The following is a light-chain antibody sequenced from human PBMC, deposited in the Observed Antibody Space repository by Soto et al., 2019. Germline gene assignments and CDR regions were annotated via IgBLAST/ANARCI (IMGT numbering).Light chain of an antibody. Sequence: EIVLTQSTATLSLSPGERATLSCRASPSVGTYLAWYQQKTGQAPRLLIYDASNWATGIPARFSGSGSGTDFTLTISSLEPEDCAVYYCQERSSWPLTFGGGTKVEI. J-gene: IGKJ4*01. CDR1: PSVGTY. V-gene: IGKV3-11*01. CDR3: QERSSWPLT. CDR2: DAS.